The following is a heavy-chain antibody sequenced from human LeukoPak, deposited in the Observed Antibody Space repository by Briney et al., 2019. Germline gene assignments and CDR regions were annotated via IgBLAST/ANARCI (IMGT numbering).Heavy chain of an antibody. Sequence: AGGSLRLSCAASGFTFSSYGMSWVRQAPGKGLEWVSAISGSGGSTYYADSVKGRFTISRDNSKNTLYLQMNSLRAEDTAVYYCAKDHSDGRYSSGWYYFDYWGQGTLVTVSS. CDR1: GFTFSSYG. CDR3: AKDHSDGRYSSGWYYFDY. CDR2: ISGSGGST. D-gene: IGHD6-19*01. J-gene: IGHJ4*02. V-gene: IGHV3-23*01.